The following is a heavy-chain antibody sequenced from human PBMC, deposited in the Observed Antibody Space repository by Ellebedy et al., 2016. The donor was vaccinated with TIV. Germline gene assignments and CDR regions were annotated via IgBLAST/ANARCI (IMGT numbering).Heavy chain of an antibody. V-gene: IGHV4-59*13. CDR2: VCYNGKT. CDR3: WRGNGWSDF. CDR1: GGSITGYC. J-gene: IGHJ4*02. Sequence: MPSETLSLTCTVSGGSITGYCWTWIRQPPGKGLEWFGYVCYNGKTNYNPSLKSRRNLSADTSKKQFSLRLTSVTAADTAVYYCWRGNGWSDFWGQGSLVTVSS. D-gene: IGHD6-19*01.